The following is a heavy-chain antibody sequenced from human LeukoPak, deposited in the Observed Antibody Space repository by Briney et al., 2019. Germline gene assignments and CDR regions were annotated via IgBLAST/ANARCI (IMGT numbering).Heavy chain of an antibody. CDR1: GFTFSSYA. CDR2: ISYDGSNK. D-gene: IGHD6-19*01. J-gene: IGHJ4*02. CDR3: AKDLALQWLVLRDPDY. V-gene: IGHV3-30-3*01. Sequence: GGSRRLSCAASGFTFSSYAMHWVRQAPGKGLEWVAVISYDGSNKYYADSVKGRFTISRDNSKNTLYLQMNSLRAEDTAVYYCAKDLALQWLVLRDPDYWGQGTLVTVSS.